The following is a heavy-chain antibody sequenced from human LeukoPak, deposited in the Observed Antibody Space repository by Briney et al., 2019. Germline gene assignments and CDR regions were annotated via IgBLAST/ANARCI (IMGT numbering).Heavy chain of an antibody. CDR1: GFTFSSYE. Sequence: GSLRLSCAASGFTFSSYEMNWIRQPPGKGLEWIGEINHSGSTNYNPSLKSRVTISVDTSKNQFSLKLSSVTAADTAVYYCARVRTNSGLPDYWGQGTLVTVSS. D-gene: IGHD5-12*01. CDR3: ARVRTNSGLPDY. J-gene: IGHJ4*02. V-gene: IGHV4-34*01. CDR2: INHSGST.